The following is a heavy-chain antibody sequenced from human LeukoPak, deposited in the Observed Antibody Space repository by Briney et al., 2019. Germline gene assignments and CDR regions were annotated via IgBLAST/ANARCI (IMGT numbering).Heavy chain of an antibody. D-gene: IGHD3-22*01. CDR1: GGTFSSYA. CDR2: IIPIFGTA. V-gene: IGHV1-69*05. Sequence: GASVKVSCKASGGTFSSYAISWVRQAPGQGLEWMGGIIPIFGTANYAQKFQGRVTITTDESTSTAYVELSSLRSEDTAVYYCARDLSYYDSSGYSSNWFDPWGQGTLVTVSS. CDR3: ARDLSYYDSSGYSSNWFDP. J-gene: IGHJ5*02.